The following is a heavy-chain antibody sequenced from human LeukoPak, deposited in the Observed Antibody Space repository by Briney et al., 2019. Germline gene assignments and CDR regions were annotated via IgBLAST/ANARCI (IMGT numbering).Heavy chain of an antibody. V-gene: IGHV4-39*01. CDR1: GGSISTSTYS. J-gene: IGHJ1*01. CDR3: ASAMYSSGWYPHFQH. D-gene: IGHD6-19*01. Sequence: NPSETLSLTCTVSGGSISTSTYSWGWIRQPPGKGLEWIGIIHYSGSTYYNPSLKSRVIISVDTSKNQYSLKLNSVTAADTAFYFCASAMYSSGWYPHFQHWGQGTLVTVSS. CDR2: IHYSGST.